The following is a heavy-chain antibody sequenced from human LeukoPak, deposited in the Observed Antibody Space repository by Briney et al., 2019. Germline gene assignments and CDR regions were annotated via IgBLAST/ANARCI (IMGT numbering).Heavy chain of an antibody. V-gene: IGHV4-30-4*08. CDR3: ARDSLDGDNRYFDY. J-gene: IGHJ4*02. D-gene: IGHD4-23*01. CDR1: GGSITSYY. CDR2: IYYSGST. Sequence: PSETLSLTCTVSGGSITSYYWSWIRQPPGKGLEWIGYIYYSGSTYYNPSLKSRVTISVDTSKNQFSLKLSSVTAADTAVYYCARDSLDGDNRYFDYWGQGTLVTVSS.